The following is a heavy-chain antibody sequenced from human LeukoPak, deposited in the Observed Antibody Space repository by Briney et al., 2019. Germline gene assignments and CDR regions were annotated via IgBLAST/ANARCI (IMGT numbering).Heavy chain of an antibody. D-gene: IGHD3-10*01. Sequence: ASVKVSCKASGGTFSSYAISWVRQAPGQGLEWMGGIIPIFGTANYAQKFQGRVTITADESTSTAYMELSSLRSGDTAVYYCARVLWFGELSHFDYWGQGTLVTVSS. CDR2: IIPIFGTA. CDR1: GGTFSSYA. J-gene: IGHJ4*02. CDR3: ARVLWFGELSHFDY. V-gene: IGHV1-69*13.